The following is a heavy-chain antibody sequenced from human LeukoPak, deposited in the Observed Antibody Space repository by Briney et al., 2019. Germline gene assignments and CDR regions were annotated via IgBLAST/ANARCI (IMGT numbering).Heavy chain of an antibody. CDR1: GYTLTELS. CDR3: ATGGPSGYYATIDY. J-gene: IGHJ4*02. CDR2: FDPEDGET. V-gene: IGHV1-24*01. D-gene: IGHD3-22*01. Sequence: VASVKVSCKVSGYTLTELSMHWVRQAPGKGLEWMGGFDPEDGETIYAQKFQGRVTMTEDTSTDTAYMELSSPRSEDTAVYYCATGGPSGYYATIDYWGQGTLVTVSS.